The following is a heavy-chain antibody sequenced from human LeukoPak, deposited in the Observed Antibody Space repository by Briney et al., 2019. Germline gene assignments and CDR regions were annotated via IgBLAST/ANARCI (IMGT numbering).Heavy chain of an antibody. CDR2: INPNSGGT. D-gene: IGHD3-10*01. CDR1: GYTFTGYY. CDR3: ARMLWFGEPPGDPDP. J-gene: IGHJ5*02. V-gene: IGHV1-2*06. Sequence: GASVKVSCKASGYTFTGYYMHWVRQAPGQGLEWMGRINPNSGGTNYAQKFQGRVTMTRDTSISTAYMELSRLRSDDTAVYYCARMLWFGEPPGDPDPWGQGTLVTVSS.